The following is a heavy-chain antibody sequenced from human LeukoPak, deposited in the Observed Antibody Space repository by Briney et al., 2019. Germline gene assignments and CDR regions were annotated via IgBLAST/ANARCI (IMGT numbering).Heavy chain of an antibody. V-gene: IGHV4-59*01. J-gene: IGHJ4*02. D-gene: IGHD5-18*01. CDR3: ARVGYSYGYDY. CDR1: GGSISSYY. Sequence: SETLSLTCTVSGGSISSYYWSWIRQPPGKGLEWIGYIYYSGSTNYNPSLKSRVTISVDTSKNQFSLKLSSVTAADTAVYYCARVGYSYGYDYWGQGTLVTVSS. CDR2: IYYSGST.